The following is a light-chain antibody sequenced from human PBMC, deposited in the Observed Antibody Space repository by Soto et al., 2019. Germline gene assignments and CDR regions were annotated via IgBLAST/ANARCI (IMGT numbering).Light chain of an antibody. J-gene: IGKJ2*01. CDR2: AAS. CDR3: QQANSFPYT. V-gene: IGKV1-12*01. CDR1: QGVSNW. Sequence: DIQMTQPPSSVSSSVGDRVTITCRASQGVSNWLSWYQQKPAKAPKLLIYAASTFRSRVPSRFRGSGSRTDFTFTISSLQPEDFATGYCQQANSFPYTFGQGPKLEIK.